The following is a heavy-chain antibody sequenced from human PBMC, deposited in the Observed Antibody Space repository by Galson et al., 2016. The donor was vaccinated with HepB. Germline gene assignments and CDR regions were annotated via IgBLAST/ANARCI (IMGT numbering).Heavy chain of an antibody. J-gene: IGHJ4*01. D-gene: IGHD5/OR15-5a*01. CDR3: ASKLLLFGVYAFDY. CDR1: GGSISSSSW. Sequence: SETLSLTCAVSGGSISSSSWWSWVSQSPGKGLEWIGEINRGGSTHSNPSFKSRVNISVDKSKNQFSLKLTSVTTADTAVYFCASKLLLFGVYAFDYWGQGTLVFVSS. V-gene: IGHV4-4*02. CDR2: INRGGST.